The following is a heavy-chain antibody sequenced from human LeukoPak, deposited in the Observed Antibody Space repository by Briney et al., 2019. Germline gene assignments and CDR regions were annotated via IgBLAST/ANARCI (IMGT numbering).Heavy chain of an antibody. CDR3: ARGFYDSSGSDI. Sequence: GGSLRLSCAASGFTFSSYWMSWVRQAPGKGLEWVANIKQDGSEKYYVDTVKGPFTNTRDNAKNSLYLQMNSLRAEDTAVYYCARGFYDSSGSDIWGQGTMVTVSS. D-gene: IGHD3-22*01. J-gene: IGHJ3*02. CDR1: GFTFSSYW. V-gene: IGHV3-7*01. CDR2: IKQDGSEK.